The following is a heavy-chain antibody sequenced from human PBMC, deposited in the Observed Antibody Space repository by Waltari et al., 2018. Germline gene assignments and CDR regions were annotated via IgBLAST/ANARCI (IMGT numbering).Heavy chain of an antibody. D-gene: IGHD5-18*01. Sequence: RVTMTTDTSTSTAYMELRSLRSDDTAVYYCARQGSYPEYFQHWGQGTLVTVSS. J-gene: IGHJ1*01. V-gene: IGHV1-18*01. CDR3: ARQGSYPEYFQH.